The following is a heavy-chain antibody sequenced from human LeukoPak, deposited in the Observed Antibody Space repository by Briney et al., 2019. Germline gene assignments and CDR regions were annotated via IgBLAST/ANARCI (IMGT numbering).Heavy chain of an antibody. V-gene: IGHV4-39*07. D-gene: IGHD3-10*01. CDR1: GGSISTSNYY. J-gene: IGHJ4*02. Sequence: SETLSLTCTVSGGSISTSNYYWGWIRQPPGKGLEGIGNIFYSGSTYYSPSLRSRVTISLDTSRNQFSLKLNSVTAADTAVYYCARSMVRGVISTLGLGNYWGQGTLVTVSS. CDR3: ARSMVRGVISTLGLGNY. CDR2: IFYSGST.